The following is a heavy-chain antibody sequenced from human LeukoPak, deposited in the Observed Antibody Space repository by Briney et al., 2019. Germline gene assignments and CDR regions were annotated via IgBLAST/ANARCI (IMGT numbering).Heavy chain of an antibody. CDR1: GDSTSNSQYY. J-gene: IGHJ4*02. CDR2: VYYTGGT. CDR3: ARQPPWGTMIVVHYFDY. D-gene: IGHD3-22*01. Sequence: SETLSLTCTVSGDSTSNSQYYWAWIRQSPGKGLEWIGSVYYTGGTFYNPSLKSRVTVSIDTSRNLFSLKLRSLTAADTAVYYRARQPPWGTMIVVHYFDYWGRGTLVAVSS. V-gene: IGHV4-39*01.